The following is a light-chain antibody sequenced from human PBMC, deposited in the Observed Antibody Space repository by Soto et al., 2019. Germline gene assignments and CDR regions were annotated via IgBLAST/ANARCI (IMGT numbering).Light chain of an antibody. CDR3: QQYGSSSWT. Sequence: EIVLTQSPGTLSLSPGERAALSCRASQSVSSTYLAWYRQKPGQAPRLLIYGASSRATGIPDRFSGSGSGTDFTLTISRLEPEDFAVYYFQQYGSSSWTFGQGTKVDI. V-gene: IGKV3-20*01. J-gene: IGKJ1*01. CDR1: QSVSSTY. CDR2: GAS.